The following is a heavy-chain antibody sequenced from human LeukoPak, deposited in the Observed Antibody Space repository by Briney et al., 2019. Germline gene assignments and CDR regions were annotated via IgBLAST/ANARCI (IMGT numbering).Heavy chain of an antibody. Sequence: PGGSLRLSCAVSGFTVSNNYMNWVRQAPGKGLEWVSVIYSDGSTYYADSVKDRFTISTDTSRNTLYLQMNSLRAEDTAVYYCARGKPATAIRPYFDYWGQGTLVTVPS. CDR2: IYSDGST. CDR3: ARGKPATAIRPYFDY. D-gene: IGHD2-2*02. J-gene: IGHJ4*02. CDR1: GFTVSNNY. V-gene: IGHV3-66*01.